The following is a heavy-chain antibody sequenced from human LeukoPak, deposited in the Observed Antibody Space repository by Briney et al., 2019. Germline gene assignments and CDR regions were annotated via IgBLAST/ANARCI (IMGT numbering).Heavy chain of an antibody. J-gene: IGHJ5*02. D-gene: IGHD3-3*01. V-gene: IGHV4-39*07. Sequence: SEALSLTCTVSGGSISSSSYYWGWIRQPPGKRLEWIGSIYYSGSTYYNPSLKSRVTISVDTSKNQFSLKLSSVTAADTAVYYCARATIFGVVTGPWGQGTLVTVSS. CDR1: GGSISSSSYY. CDR3: ARATIFGVVTGP. CDR2: IYYSGST.